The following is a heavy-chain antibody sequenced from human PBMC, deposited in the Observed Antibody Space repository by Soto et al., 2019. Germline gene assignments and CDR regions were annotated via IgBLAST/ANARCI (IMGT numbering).Heavy chain of an antibody. Sequence: QVQLVQSGAEVKKPGSSVKVSCKASGGTFSSYTISWVRQAPGQGLEWMGRIIPILGIANYAQKFQGRVTFTADKSTSTAYMELSSLRSEDTAVYYCARQMTMIKGDAFDIWGQGTMVTVSS. CDR1: GGTFSSYT. D-gene: IGHD3-22*01. V-gene: IGHV1-69*02. CDR2: IIPILGIA. J-gene: IGHJ3*02. CDR3: ARQMTMIKGDAFDI.